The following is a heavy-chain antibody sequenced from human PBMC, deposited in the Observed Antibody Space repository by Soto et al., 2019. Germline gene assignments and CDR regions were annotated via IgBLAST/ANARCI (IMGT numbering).Heavy chain of an antibody. J-gene: IGHJ4*02. CDR2: INNDGSDT. V-gene: IGHV3-74*01. Sequence: PGGSLRLSCAASGFTFSDFWLHWVRQAPGKGLVWVARINNDGSDTSYADSVKGRFTMSRDNAKNMVYLQMNSLGVEDTAAYYYGSVFEYWGQGTQGTVSS. CDR1: GFTFSDFW. CDR3: GSVFEY.